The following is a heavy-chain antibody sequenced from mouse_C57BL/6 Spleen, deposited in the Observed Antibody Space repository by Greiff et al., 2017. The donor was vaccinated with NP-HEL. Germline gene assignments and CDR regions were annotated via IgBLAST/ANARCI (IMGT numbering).Heavy chain of an antibody. CDR3: ARIYYDYDDGYYFDY. CDR1: GFTFSSYG. CDR2: ISSGGSYT. D-gene: IGHD2-4*01. Sequence: EVKLVESGGDLVKPGGSLKLSCAASGFTFSSYGMSWVRQTPDKRLEWVATISSGGSYTYYPDSVKGRFTISRDNAKNTLYLQMSSLKSEDTAMYYCARIYYDYDDGYYFDYWGQGTTLTVSS. J-gene: IGHJ2*01. V-gene: IGHV5-6*01.